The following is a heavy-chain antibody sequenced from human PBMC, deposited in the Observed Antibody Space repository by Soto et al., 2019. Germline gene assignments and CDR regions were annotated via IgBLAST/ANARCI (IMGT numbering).Heavy chain of an antibody. CDR3: ARANSSLNYYYGMDV. V-gene: IGHV3-11*06. J-gene: IGHJ6*02. CDR2: ISSSSSYT. Sequence: PRLSFAASGFTFSEYYMSWIRQASGKLLEWVSYISSSSSYTNYADSVKGRFTISRDNAKNSLYLQMNSLRAEDTAVYYCARANSSLNYYYGMDVWGPRTTVTVS. CDR1: GFTFSEYY. D-gene: IGHD7-27*01.